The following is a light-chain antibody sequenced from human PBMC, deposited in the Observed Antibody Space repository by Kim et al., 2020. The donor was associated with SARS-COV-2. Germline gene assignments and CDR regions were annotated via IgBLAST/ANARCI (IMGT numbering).Light chain of an antibody. J-gene: IGLJ1*01. V-gene: IGLV1-40*01. CDR3: QSYDSSLSGYV. CDR1: SANIGAGYD. CDR2: GNN. Sequence: QRVNVTCTGGSANIGAGYDVNWYQQIPGTAPKLLIFGNNHRPSGVPDRFSGSKSGTSASLAITGLQAADEADFYCQSYDSSLSGYVFGSGTKVTIL.